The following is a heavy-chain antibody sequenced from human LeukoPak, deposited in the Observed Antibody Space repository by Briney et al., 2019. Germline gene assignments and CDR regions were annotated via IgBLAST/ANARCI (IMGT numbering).Heavy chain of an antibody. J-gene: IGHJ3*01. CDR3: ARKVVGATTPYHAFDL. Sequence: GGSLRLSCVASGFPFSFYSMNWVRQAPGEGLEWVSSISSSSTSIDYADAVKGRFTISRDNAKKSLFLQMNSLRAEDTAVYFCARKVVGATTPYHAFDLWGQGTKVTASP. V-gene: IGHV3-21*01. CDR1: GFPFSFYS. CDR2: ISSSSTSI. D-gene: IGHD1-26*01.